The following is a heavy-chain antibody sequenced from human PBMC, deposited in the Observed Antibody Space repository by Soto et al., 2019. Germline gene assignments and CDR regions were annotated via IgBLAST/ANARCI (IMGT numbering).Heavy chain of an antibody. J-gene: IGHJ4*02. CDR3: ARGAPPIDS. Sequence: QVQLVQSGAEVKKPGASVKVSCKASGYTFTNFGISWVRQAPGQGLEWMGGLIAYNSNTNYAQNFQGRVTMTTDTSTRTAYMELRSMRSDDTAVYYCARGAPPIDSWGQGTLVTVSS. V-gene: IGHV1-18*01. CDR1: GYTFTNFG. CDR2: LIAYNSNT.